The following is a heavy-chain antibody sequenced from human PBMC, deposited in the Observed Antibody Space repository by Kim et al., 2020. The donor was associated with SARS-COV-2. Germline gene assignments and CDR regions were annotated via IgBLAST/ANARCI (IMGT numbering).Heavy chain of an antibody. CDR1: GGSISSYY. J-gene: IGHJ4*02. Sequence: SETLSLTCTVSGGSISSYYWSWIRQPPGKGLEWIGYIYYSGSTNYNPSLKSRVTISVDTSKNQFSLKLSSVTAADTAVYYCAREWGIAARRPRGYYFDYWGQGTLVTVSS. D-gene: IGHD6-6*01. CDR3: AREWGIAARRPRGYYFDY. V-gene: IGHV4-59*13. CDR2: IYYSGST.